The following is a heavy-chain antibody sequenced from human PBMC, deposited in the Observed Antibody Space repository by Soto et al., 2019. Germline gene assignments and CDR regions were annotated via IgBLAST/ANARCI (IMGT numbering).Heavy chain of an antibody. D-gene: IGHD3-22*01. Sequence: GGSLRLSCTASAFSINDNYMSCVRQAPGKSPEWVAVIFTRGTAHYADSVTGRFTLSRDNSKRPLNLQLNSLRAEDTAVYYCTKLWGYYFESWGRGTLVTVSS. CDR2: IFTRGTA. CDR3: TKLWGYYFES. CDR1: AFSINDNY. J-gene: IGHJ4*02. V-gene: IGHV3-53*01.